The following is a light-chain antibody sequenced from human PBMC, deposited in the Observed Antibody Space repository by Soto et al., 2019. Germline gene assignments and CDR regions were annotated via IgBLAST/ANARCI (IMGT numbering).Light chain of an antibody. J-gene: IGKJ1*01. CDR3: QQYSNSAWT. V-gene: IGKV3-20*01. CDR1: QSVSSSY. Sequence: EIVLTQSPGTLSLSPGERATLSCRASQSVSSSYLGWYQQKPDQAPRLLIFGASSRATGIADRFSGSGSESDVTLTITRLEPEDFAVYYCQQYSNSAWTFGQGTRVEIK. CDR2: GAS.